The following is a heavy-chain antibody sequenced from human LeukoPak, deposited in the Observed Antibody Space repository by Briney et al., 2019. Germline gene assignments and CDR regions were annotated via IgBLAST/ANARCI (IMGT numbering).Heavy chain of an antibody. V-gene: IGHV4-39*07. Sequence: SETLSLTCTVSGGSISSSSYYWGWIRQPPEKGLEWIGSIYYGGSTYYNPSLKSRVTISVDTSKNQFSLKLRSASAADTAVYYCARGARITMIVVEWQAFDIWGQGTMVTVSS. J-gene: IGHJ3*02. CDR3: ARGARITMIVVEWQAFDI. CDR1: GGSISSSSYY. D-gene: IGHD3-22*01. CDR2: IYYGGST.